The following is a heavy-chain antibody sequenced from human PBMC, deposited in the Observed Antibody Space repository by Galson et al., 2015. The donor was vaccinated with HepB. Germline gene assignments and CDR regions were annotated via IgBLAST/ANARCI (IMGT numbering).Heavy chain of an antibody. CDR1: GGSFSGYY. Sequence: ETLSLTCAVYGGSFSGYYWSWIRQPPGKGLEWIGEINHSGSTNYNPSLKSRVTISVDTSKNQFSLKLSSVTAADTAVYYCASGKRRFYEDYWGQGTLVTVSS. V-gene: IGHV4-34*01. CDR2: INHSGST. CDR3: ASGKRRFYEDY. J-gene: IGHJ4*02. D-gene: IGHD5/OR15-5a*01.